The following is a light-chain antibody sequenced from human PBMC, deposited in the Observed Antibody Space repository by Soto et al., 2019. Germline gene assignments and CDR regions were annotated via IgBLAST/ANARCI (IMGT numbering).Light chain of an antibody. V-gene: IGKV3D-20*01. CDR1: QSVTSSY. CDR2: DAS. CDR3: QQYGSSPPVT. J-gene: IGKJ5*01. Sequence: EIVLTQSPATLSLSPGETATLSCGASQSVTSSYLAWYQQKPGLAPRLLIYDASSRATGIPDRFSGSGSGTDFTLTISRLEPEDFAVYYCQQYGSSPPVTFGQGTRLEMK.